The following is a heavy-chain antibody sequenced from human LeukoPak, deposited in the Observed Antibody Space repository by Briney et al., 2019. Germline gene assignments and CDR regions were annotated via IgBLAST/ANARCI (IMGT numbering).Heavy chain of an antibody. CDR2: IYSGGST. Sequence: GGSLRLSCAASGFTVSSNYMSWVRQAPGKGLEWVSVIYSGGSTYYVDSVKGRFTISRDNSKNTLYLQMNSLRAEDTAVYYCAKSTAAAGTESYWGQGTLVTVSS. CDR3: AKSTAAAGTESY. D-gene: IGHD6-13*01. J-gene: IGHJ4*02. CDR1: GFTVSSNY. V-gene: IGHV3-53*01.